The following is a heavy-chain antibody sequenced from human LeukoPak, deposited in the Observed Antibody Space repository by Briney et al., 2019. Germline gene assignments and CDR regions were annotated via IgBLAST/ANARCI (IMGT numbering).Heavy chain of an antibody. V-gene: IGHV3-23*01. J-gene: IGHJ4*02. D-gene: IGHD5-12*01. CDR1: GFTFSSYN. CDR2: ISCSGGST. CDR3: AKDQGGYDLTDFDY. Sequence: ESLCLTCAVSGFTFSSYNMSWFGHHPARGGQEGSGISCSGGSTNYTQSVKGRFTISRDSSKNTLYLQMNSLRAEDTAVYYCAKDQGGYDLTDFDYWGQGTLVTVSS.